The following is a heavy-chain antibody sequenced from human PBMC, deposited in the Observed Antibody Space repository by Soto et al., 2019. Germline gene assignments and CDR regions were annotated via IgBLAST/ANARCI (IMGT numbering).Heavy chain of an antibody. CDR2: ISDDGSIK. Sequence: GGSLRLSCAASGFSFTTYAMHWVCQAPGKGLEWVAVISDDGSIKYYADSVKGRFTTPRDNSKNTFYLQMNSLRGDDTALYYCARAIETAMDPCDYWGQGALVTVSS. V-gene: IGHV3-30-3*01. CDR3: ARAIETAMDPCDY. J-gene: IGHJ4*02. D-gene: IGHD5-18*01. CDR1: GFSFTTYA.